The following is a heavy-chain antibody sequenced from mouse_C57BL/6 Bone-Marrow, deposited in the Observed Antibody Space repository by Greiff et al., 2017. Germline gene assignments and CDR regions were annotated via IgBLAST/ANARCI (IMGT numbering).Heavy chain of an antibody. D-gene: IGHD1-1*01. Sequence: EVKLMESEGGLVQPGSSMKLSCTASGFTFSDYYMAWVRQVPEKGLEWVANINYDGSSTYYLDSLKGRFIISRDNAKNTLYLQMRSLKSEDTATYYCAREGILRFYFDYWGQGTTLTGSA. J-gene: IGHJ2*01. V-gene: IGHV5-16*01. CDR3: AREGILRFYFDY. CDR1: GFTFSDYY. CDR2: INYDGSST.